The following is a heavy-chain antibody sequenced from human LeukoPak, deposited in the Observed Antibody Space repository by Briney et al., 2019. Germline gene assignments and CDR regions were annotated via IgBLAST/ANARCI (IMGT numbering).Heavy chain of an antibody. J-gene: IGHJ5*02. D-gene: IGHD3-9*01. Sequence: PSETLSLTCAVYGGSFSGYYWSWIRQPPGKGLEWIGEINHSGSTNYNPSLKRRVTISVDTSKNQFSLKLSSVTAADTAVYYCARARLRYFDWLEWFDPWGQGTLVTVSS. CDR2: INHSGST. CDR1: GGSFSGYY. V-gene: IGHV4-34*01. CDR3: ARARLRYFDWLEWFDP.